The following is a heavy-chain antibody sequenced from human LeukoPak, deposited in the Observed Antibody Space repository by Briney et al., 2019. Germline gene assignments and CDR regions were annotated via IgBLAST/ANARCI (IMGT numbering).Heavy chain of an antibody. CDR2: INPSGSST. J-gene: IGHJ4*02. Sequence: GASVKVSCKASGYIFTNHYTHWVRQAPGQGLEWMGLINPSGSSTLYAEKFRGRIIMTRDMSTATDYMELSSLRSEDTAVYYCTTSLTSGYYIDYWGQGTLVTVSS. V-gene: IGHV1-46*01. CDR1: GYIFTNHY. CDR3: TTSLTSGYYIDY. D-gene: IGHD3-22*01.